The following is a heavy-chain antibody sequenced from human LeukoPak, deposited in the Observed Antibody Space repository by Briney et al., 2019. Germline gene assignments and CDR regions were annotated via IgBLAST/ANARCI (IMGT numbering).Heavy chain of an antibody. CDR3: ARDKSKSMGRGVIIKDHSYYYMDV. CDR1: GFTFSNYW. Sequence: GGSLRLSCAASGFTFSNYWMSWLRQAPGKGREWLANINQDGSEKYYVYSVKGRFTISRDNAKNSLYLQMNSLRAEDTAVYYCARDKSKSMGRGVIIKDHSYYYMDVWGKGTTVTISS. V-gene: IGHV3-7*01. D-gene: IGHD3-10*01. J-gene: IGHJ6*03. CDR2: INQDGSEK.